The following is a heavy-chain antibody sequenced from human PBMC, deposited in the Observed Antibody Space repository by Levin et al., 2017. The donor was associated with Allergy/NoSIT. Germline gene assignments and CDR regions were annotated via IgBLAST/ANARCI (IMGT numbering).Heavy chain of an antibody. CDR3: ARCVVVAATRGYFQH. J-gene: IGHJ1*01. CDR1: GGSISSSSYY. D-gene: IGHD2-15*01. CDR2: IYYSGST. Sequence: SETLSLTCTVSGGSISSSSYYWGWIRQPPGKGLEWIGSIYYSGSTYYNPSLKSRVTISVDTSKNQFSLKLSSVTAADTAVYYCARCVVVAATRGYFQHWGQGTLVTVSS. V-gene: IGHV4-39*01.